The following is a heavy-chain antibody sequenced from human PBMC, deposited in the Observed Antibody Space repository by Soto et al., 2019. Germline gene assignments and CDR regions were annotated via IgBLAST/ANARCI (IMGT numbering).Heavy chain of an antibody. CDR1: GFTFSSYS. J-gene: IGHJ4*02. D-gene: IGHD3-22*01. CDR2: ISSSSTYI. CDR3: ARGGDTSGSWPRY. Sequence: GGSLRLSCAASGFTFSSYSMSWVRQAPGKGLEWVSSISSSSTYIYYADSVKGRFTISRDDAKNSLFLQMSSLRVEDTAVYYCARGGDTSGSWPRYWGQGTLVTVSS. V-gene: IGHV3-21*01.